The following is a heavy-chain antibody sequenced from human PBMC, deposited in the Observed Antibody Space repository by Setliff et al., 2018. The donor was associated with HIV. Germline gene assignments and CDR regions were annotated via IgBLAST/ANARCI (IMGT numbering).Heavy chain of an antibody. CDR1: GFKFNNYA. V-gene: IGHV3-23*01. J-gene: IGHJ3*02. Sequence: HPGGSLRLSCAASGFKFNNYAMSWVRQAPGKGLEWVSGISGSGGRTYYGDSVKGRVTISRAHSKSTVFLQMDSLRAEDTATYFCVKEEFSSVGTSASHIWGQGTVVTVSS. CDR2: ISGSGGRT. CDR3: VKEEFSSVGTSASHI. D-gene: IGHD1-1*01.